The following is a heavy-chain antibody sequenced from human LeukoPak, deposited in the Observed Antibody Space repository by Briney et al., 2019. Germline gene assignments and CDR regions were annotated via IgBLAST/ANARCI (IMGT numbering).Heavy chain of an antibody. J-gene: IGHJ6*02. CDR2: MSGSGGST. D-gene: IGHD4-17*01. CDR1: GFTFRSYA. Sequence: GGPLRLSRSASGFTFRSYAMSSVGPAPGKRLEWVASMSGSGGSTYYADSVKGRFTISRDDSKNTLYLQMNSLRAEDTAVYYCARVRYGELDVWGQGTTVTVSS. CDR3: ARVRYGELDV. V-gene: IGHV3-23*01.